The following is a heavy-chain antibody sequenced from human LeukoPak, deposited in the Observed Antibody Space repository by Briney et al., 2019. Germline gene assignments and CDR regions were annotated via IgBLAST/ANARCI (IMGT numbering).Heavy chain of an antibody. CDR3: ARPHNSSLDNAFDI. J-gene: IGHJ3*02. D-gene: IGHD6-13*01. Sequence: GSLRLSCAASGFVVSDTFMSWFRQAPGKGLEWVSVIYTRGNKFYADSVKGRITISRDNSENTLYLQMNNLRAEDTAVYYCARPHNSSLDNAFDIWGQGTRVTVSS. CDR2: IYTRGNK. CDR1: GFVVSDTF. V-gene: IGHV3-53*01.